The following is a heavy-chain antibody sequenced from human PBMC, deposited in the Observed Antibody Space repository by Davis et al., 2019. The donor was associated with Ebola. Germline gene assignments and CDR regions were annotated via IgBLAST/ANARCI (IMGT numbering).Heavy chain of an antibody. CDR2: INAGTGNT. J-gene: IGHJ4*02. CDR3: ARDHGWDPFFEY. CDR1: GYTFTTYA. V-gene: IGHV1-3*01. D-gene: IGHD1-26*01. Sequence: AASVKVSCKASGYTFTTYALHWVRQAPGQRLEWMGWINAGTGNTKYAQKLQGRVTVTRDTSASTGYMELSSLRSEDTAVYFCARDHGWDPFFEYWGQGTLVTVSS.